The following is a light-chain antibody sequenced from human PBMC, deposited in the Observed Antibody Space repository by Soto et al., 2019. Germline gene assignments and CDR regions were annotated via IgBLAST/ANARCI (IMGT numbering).Light chain of an antibody. CDR1: QSVISSY. J-gene: IGKJ1*01. V-gene: IGKV3-20*01. Sequence: EIVMTQSPATLSVSPGEIATLSCRASQSVISSYLAWYQQKPGQAPRLLIYGASSRATGIPDRFSGSGSGTDFTLTISRLEPEDFAVYYCQQYGSSPRTFGQGTKVDIK. CDR3: QQYGSSPRT. CDR2: GAS.